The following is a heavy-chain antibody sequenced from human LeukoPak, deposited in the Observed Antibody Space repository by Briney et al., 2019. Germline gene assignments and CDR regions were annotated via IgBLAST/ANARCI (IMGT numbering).Heavy chain of an antibody. CDR3: ARERQLVLAYYYGMDV. Sequence: GGSLRLSCAASGFTFSSYSMNWVRQAPGKGLEWVSYISSSSSTIYYADSVKGRFTISRDNAKNSLYLQMNSLRDEDTAVYYCARERQLVLAYYYGMDVWGQGTTVTVSS. CDR1: GFTFSSYS. V-gene: IGHV3-48*02. CDR2: ISSSSSTI. D-gene: IGHD6-13*01. J-gene: IGHJ6*02.